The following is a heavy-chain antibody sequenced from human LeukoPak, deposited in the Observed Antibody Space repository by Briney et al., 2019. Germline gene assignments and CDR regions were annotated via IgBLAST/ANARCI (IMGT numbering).Heavy chain of an antibody. Sequence: ASVKVSCKASGYTFTSYDINWVRQAAGQGLEWMGWMNPNSGNTGYAQKFQGRVTMTRNTSISTAYMGLSSLRSEDTAVYYCARGRRVRGGFDYWGQGTLVTVSS. J-gene: IGHJ4*02. V-gene: IGHV1-8*01. D-gene: IGHD3-16*01. CDR2: MNPNSGNT. CDR3: ARGRRVRGGFDY. CDR1: GYTFTSYD.